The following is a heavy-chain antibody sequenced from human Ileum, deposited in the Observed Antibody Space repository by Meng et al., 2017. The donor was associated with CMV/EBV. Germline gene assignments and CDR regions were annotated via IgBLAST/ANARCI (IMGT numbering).Heavy chain of an antibody. Sequence: SETLSLTCNVSGGSISGYYWSWIRQSPGKGLEWIGYMYSSGNTNYNPSLKSRVTMSVDTSKNQFSLNLSSVSAADTAVYFCARETYYYGLDVWGQGTTVTVSS. CDR1: GGSISGYY. CDR3: ARETYYYGLDV. V-gene: IGHV4-59*01. CDR2: MYSSGNT. J-gene: IGHJ6*02.